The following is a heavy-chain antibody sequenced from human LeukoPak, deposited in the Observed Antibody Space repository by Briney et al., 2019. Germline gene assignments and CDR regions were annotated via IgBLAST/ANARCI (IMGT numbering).Heavy chain of an antibody. V-gene: IGHV1-3*03. CDR3: ARGLRQWLPTIEVDY. J-gene: IGHJ4*02. CDR2: INAGNGNT. CDR1: GYTFTSYA. Sequence: GASVKVSCKASGYTFTSYAMHWVRQAPGQRLEWMGWINAGNGNTKYSQEFQGRVTITRDTSASTAYMELSSLRSEDMAVYYCARGLRQWLPTIEVDYWGQGTLVTVSS. D-gene: IGHD5-12*01.